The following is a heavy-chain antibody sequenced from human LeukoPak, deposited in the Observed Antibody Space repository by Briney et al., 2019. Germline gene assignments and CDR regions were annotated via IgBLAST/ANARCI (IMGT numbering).Heavy chain of an antibody. CDR3: AKDFGIYDTTTDY. D-gene: IGHD2/OR15-2a*01. CDR2: ISYDGSNK. V-gene: IGHV3-30*04. Sequence: GGSLRLSCAASGFTFSSYAMHWVRQAPGKGLEWVAVISYDGSNKYYADSVKGRFTISRDNSKNTLYPQMNSLRVEDTAVYYCAKDFGIYDTTTDYWGQGTLVTVSS. J-gene: IGHJ4*02. CDR1: GFTFSSYA.